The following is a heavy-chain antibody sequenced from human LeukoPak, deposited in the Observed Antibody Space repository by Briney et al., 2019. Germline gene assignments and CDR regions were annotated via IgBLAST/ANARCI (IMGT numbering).Heavy chain of an antibody. CDR2: ISSSSSYI. CDR3: ARAVPSTYYYDSSGYPDY. D-gene: IGHD3-22*01. J-gene: IGHJ4*02. Sequence: GGSLRLSCAASGFTFSSYSMNWVRQAPGKGLEWVSSISSSSSYIYYADSVKGRFTISRDNAKNSLYLQMDSLRAEDTAVYYCARAVPSTYYYDSSGYPDYWGQGTLVTVSS. CDR1: GFTFSSYS. V-gene: IGHV3-21*01.